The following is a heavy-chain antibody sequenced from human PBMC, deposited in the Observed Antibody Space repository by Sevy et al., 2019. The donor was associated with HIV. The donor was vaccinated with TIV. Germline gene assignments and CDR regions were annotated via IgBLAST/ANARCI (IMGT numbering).Heavy chain of an antibody. CDR3: ARSFWSSNGASRKYYGLDV. CDR1: GYTFVSYD. Sequence: ASVKVSCRASGYTFVSYDVNWVRQATGQGPEWMGWMNPKTGNTGFAQKFQGRVTLTRDTSITTAYMDLSNLRPEDTAVYYCARSFWSSNGASRKYYGLDVWGQGTTVTVSS. CDR2: MNPKTGNT. V-gene: IGHV1-8*01. J-gene: IGHJ6*02. D-gene: IGHD3-3*01.